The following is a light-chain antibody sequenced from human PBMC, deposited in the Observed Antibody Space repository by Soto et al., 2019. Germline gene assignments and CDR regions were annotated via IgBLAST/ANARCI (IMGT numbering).Light chain of an antibody. CDR1: QAITKY. CDR3: QQFKNYPIT. J-gene: IGKJ5*01. V-gene: IGKV1-9*01. Sequence: DIQMTQSPSSLSSSLGDRVTITCQASQAITKYLNWYQQKPGEAPKLLIYDASALPRGVPSRFSGSGSGTDFTLTISSLHPEDFAVYSCQQFKNYPITFGKGTRL. CDR2: DAS.